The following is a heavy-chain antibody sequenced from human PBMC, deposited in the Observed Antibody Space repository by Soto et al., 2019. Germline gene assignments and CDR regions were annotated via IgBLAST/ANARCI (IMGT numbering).Heavy chain of an antibody. Sequence: EVQLVESGGVLVQPGGSLRLSCAASGFIFTHYYMGWVLHAPGKGLEWVANMSPDGREKFYVDSVKCRFNISSDNAKNSMYLHMNSLRAEDTAVYYCERNPFEWELLLDYWGQGTLVTVSS. V-gene: IGHV3-7*04. CDR1: GFIFTHYY. CDR2: MSPDGREK. D-gene: IGHD1-26*01. CDR3: ERNPFEWELLLDY. J-gene: IGHJ4*02.